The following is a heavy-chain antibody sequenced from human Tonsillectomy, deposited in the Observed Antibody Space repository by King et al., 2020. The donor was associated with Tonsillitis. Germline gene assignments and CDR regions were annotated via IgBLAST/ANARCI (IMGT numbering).Heavy chain of an antibody. J-gene: IGHJ3*02. CDR3: ARVTYHYDSGSYYSGAGGFDI. CDR1: GYTFTSYS. D-gene: IGHD3-10*01. CDR2: ISADNSNT. Sequence: QLVQSGAEVKKPGASVKVSCKASGYTFTSYSISWVRQAPGQGLEWMGWISADNSNTNYVQKLQGRVTMTTDTSTSTAYMELRSLRSDDTAVYYCARVTYHYDSGSYYSGAGGFDIWGQGTMVTVSS. V-gene: IGHV1-18*04.